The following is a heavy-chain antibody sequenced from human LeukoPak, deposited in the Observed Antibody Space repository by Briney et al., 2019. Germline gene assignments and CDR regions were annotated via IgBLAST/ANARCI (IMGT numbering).Heavy chain of an antibody. CDR3: ARYCSNTRCYSDTLDI. J-gene: IGHJ3*02. Sequence: ASVKVSCKASGYTFTSYGISWVRQAPGQGLEWMGWINPNSGGTNYAQNFQGRVSMTRDTSINTAYMELSRLRSDDTALYYCARYCSNTRCYSDTLDIWGQGTMVTVSS. V-gene: IGHV1-2*02. CDR2: INPNSGGT. CDR1: GYTFTSYG. D-gene: IGHD2-2*01.